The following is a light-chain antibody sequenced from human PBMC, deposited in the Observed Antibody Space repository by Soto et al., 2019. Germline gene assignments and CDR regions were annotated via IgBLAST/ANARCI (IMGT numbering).Light chain of an antibody. CDR3: KKYNSAPLT. J-gene: IGKJ4*01. V-gene: IGKV3-11*01. CDR1: QSVSSY. CDR2: DAS. Sequence: EIVLTQSPATLSLSPGERATLSCRASQSVSSYLAWYQQKPGQAPRLLIYDASNRATGTPVRFSGSGSGTDFTLTIRSLEPEDVAAYYCKKYNSAPLTFGGGTKVDIK.